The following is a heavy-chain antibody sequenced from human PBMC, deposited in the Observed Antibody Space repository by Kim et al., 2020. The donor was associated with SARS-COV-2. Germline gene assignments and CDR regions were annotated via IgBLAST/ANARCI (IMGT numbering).Heavy chain of an antibody. Sequence: GGSLRLSCAASGFTFSHYGMHWVRQAPGKGLEWVAAISYDGSSGYYADSVKGRFTISRDKSKNTLYLQMNSLRGEDTAVYYCAKDRQQWLLQGIVDCWRQGTLDSVST. CDR1: GFTFSHYG. CDR2: ISYDGSSG. J-gene: IGHJ4*02. V-gene: IGHV3-30*18. CDR3: AKDRQQWLLQGIVDC. D-gene: IGHD6-19*01.